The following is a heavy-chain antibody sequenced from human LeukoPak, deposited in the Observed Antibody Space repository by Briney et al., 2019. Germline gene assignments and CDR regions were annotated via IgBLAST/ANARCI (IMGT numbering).Heavy chain of an antibody. J-gene: IGHJ4*02. Sequence: SETLSLTCTVSGGSISSSSYYWGWIRQPPGKGLEWIGSIYYSGSTYYNPSLKSRVTISVDTSKNQFSLKLSSVTAADTAVYYWARDTHLLWFGELLYDYWGQGTLVTVSS. CDR3: ARDTHLLWFGELLYDY. D-gene: IGHD3-10*01. CDR1: GGSISSSSYY. CDR2: IYYSGST. V-gene: IGHV4-39*07.